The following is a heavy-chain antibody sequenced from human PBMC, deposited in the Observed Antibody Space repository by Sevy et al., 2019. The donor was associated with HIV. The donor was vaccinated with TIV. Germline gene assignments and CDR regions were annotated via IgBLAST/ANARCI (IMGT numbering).Heavy chain of an antibody. CDR2: ISGSGFST. CDR1: GFTFNNYA. D-gene: IGHD3-3*01. Sequence: GGSLRLSCAASGFTFNNYAMNWVRQAPGKGLEWVSAISGSGFSTYYADSVKGRFTFSRDNSKNTLYLQMNSLRAEDTAVYYCARGGVITIFGGGGMDVWGQGTTVTVSS. CDR3: ARGGVITIFGGGGMDV. J-gene: IGHJ6*02. V-gene: IGHV3-23*01.